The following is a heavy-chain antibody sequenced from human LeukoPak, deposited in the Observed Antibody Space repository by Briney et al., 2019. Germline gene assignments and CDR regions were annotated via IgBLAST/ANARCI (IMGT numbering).Heavy chain of an antibody. Sequence: GGFLRLSCAASGFTFSDYYMSWIRQAPGKGLEWVSYISSSGSTIYYADSVKGRFTISRDNAKNSLYLQMNSLRAEDTALYHCARDEYCSSSTCPMDVWGKGTTVTVSS. V-gene: IGHV3-11*01. CDR2: ISSSGSTI. CDR1: GFTFSDYY. D-gene: IGHD2/OR15-2a*01. CDR3: ARDEYCSSSTCPMDV. J-gene: IGHJ6*04.